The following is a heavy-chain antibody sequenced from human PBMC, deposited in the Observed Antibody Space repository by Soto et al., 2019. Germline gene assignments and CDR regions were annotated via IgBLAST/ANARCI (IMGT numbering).Heavy chain of an antibody. CDR3: ARSQGSSTSLEIYYYYYYGMDV. Sequence: ASVKVSCKASGYTFTSYYMHWVRQAPGQGLEWMGIINPSGGSTSYAQKFQGRVTITTDKSKSTAYMELSSLRSEDTAVYYCARSQGSSTSLEIYYYYYYGMDVWGQGTTVTVSS. CDR2: INPSGGST. D-gene: IGHD2-2*01. CDR1: GYTFTSYY. J-gene: IGHJ6*02. V-gene: IGHV1-46*01.